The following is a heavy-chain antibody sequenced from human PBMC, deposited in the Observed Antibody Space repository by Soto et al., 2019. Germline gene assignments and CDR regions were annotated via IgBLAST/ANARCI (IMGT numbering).Heavy chain of an antibody. V-gene: IGHV4-4*09. CDR3: ARCMGYDDSGRFDPTFDR. CDR1: GDSMNSEY. J-gene: IGHJ4*02. CDR2: IFPTGNT. D-gene: IGHD3-22*01. Sequence: QVQLQESGPGLVRPSETLSLTCSVSGDSMNSEYWTWIRQTPGKGLEWIGYIFPTGNTNYNTSLKSRVIISVDRSKNQFSLDLLSVTAAETAIYYCARCMGYDDSGRFDPTFDRWGQGTRVTVSS.